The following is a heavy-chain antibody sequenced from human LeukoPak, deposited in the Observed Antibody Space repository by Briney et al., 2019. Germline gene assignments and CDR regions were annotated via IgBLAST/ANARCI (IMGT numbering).Heavy chain of an antibody. V-gene: IGHV1-69*05. CDR1: GGTFSSYA. Sequence: SVKVSCKASGGTFSSYAISWVRQAPGQGLERMGGIIPIFGTANYAQKFQGRVTITTDESTSTAYMELSSLRSEDTAVYYCAGERGSTFRFDPWGQGTLVTVSS. J-gene: IGHJ5*02. CDR3: AGERGSTFRFDP. CDR2: IIPIFGTA.